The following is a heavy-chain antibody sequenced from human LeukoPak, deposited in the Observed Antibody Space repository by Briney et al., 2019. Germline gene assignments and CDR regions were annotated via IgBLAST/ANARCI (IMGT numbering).Heavy chain of an antibody. CDR1: GFTFSRYG. CDR3: AKCDSYDSSGYSNFDY. D-gene: IGHD3-22*01. Sequence: PGGSLRLSCAASGFTFSRYGMHWVRQAPGKGLEWVAFIQYDGRNTYGADSVKGRFTISRDNSKNTLYLQMNSLRAGDTAVYYCAKCDSYDSSGYSNFDYWGQGTLVTVSS. CDR2: IQYDGRNT. J-gene: IGHJ4*02. V-gene: IGHV3-30*02.